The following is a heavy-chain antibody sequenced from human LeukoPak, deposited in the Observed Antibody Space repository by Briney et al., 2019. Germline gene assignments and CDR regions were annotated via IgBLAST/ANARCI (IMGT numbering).Heavy chain of an antibody. CDR1: GGSFSGYY. V-gene: IGHV4-34*01. J-gene: IGHJ4*02. CDR2: INHSGST. CDR3: ARVSSGELDDY. D-gene: IGHD3-22*01. Sequence: SETLSLTCAVYGGSFSGYYWSWIRHPPGKGLEWIGEINHSGSTNYNPSLKSRVTISVDTSKNQFSLKLSSVTAADTAVYYCARVSSGELDDYWGQGTLVTVSS.